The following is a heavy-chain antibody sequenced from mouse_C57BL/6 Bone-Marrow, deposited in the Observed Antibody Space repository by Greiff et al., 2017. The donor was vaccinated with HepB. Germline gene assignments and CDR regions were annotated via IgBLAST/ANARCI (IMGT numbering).Heavy chain of an antibody. CDR3: DKARYGNYAMDY. V-gene: IGHV2-3*01. D-gene: IGHD2-10*02. Sequence: QVQLKESGPGLVAPSQSLSITCTVSGFSFTSSGVSWVRQPPGTGLEWLGVIWGDGSTNYHSAHISRLSISKDNSKSQVFLKLTSLQTDDTATYYCDKARYGNYAMDYWGQGTSVTVSS. CDR1: GFSFTSSG. J-gene: IGHJ4*01. CDR2: IWGDGST.